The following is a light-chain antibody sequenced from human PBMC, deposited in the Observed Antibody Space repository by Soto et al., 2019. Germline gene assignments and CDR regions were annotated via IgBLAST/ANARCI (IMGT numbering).Light chain of an antibody. CDR2: GAS. CDR1: QSIGKH. Sequence: DIQMTQSPSVLSASVGDRVTITCRASQSIGKHLNWYQQKPGKAPKFLIYGASTLQSGVPSRFTGSGSGTDFTLTVNSLQAEDFATYYCQQGYNSPATFGQGTRLEIK. V-gene: IGKV1-39*01. J-gene: IGKJ5*01. CDR3: QQGYNSPAT.